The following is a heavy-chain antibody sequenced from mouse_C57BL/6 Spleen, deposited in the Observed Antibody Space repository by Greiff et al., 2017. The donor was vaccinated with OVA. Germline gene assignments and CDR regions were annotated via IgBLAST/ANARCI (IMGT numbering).Heavy chain of an antibody. CDR3: AKNDGYYEGFDY. J-gene: IGHJ2*01. CDR1: GFTFSDYG. V-gene: IGHV5-17*01. Sequence: EVQVVESGGGLVKPGGSLKLSCAASGFTFSDYGMHWVRQAPEKGLEWVAYISSGSSTIYYADTVKGRFTISRDNAKNTLFLQMTSLRSEDTAMYYCAKNDGYYEGFDYWGQGTTLTVSS. D-gene: IGHD2-3*01. CDR2: ISSGSSTI.